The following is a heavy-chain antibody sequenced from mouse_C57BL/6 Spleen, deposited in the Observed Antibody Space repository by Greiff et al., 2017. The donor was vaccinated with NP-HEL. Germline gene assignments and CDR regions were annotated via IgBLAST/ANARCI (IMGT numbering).Heavy chain of an antibody. D-gene: IGHD4-1*01. Sequence: QVQLQQPGAELVRPGSSVKLSCKASGYTFTSYWMDWVKQRPGQGLEWIGNIYPSDSETHYNQKFKDKATLTVDKSSSTAYMQLSSLTSEDSAVYYCARSGKLGYFDYWGQGTTLTVSS. V-gene: IGHV1-61*01. J-gene: IGHJ2*01. CDR3: ARSGKLGYFDY. CDR1: GYTFTSYW. CDR2: IYPSDSET.